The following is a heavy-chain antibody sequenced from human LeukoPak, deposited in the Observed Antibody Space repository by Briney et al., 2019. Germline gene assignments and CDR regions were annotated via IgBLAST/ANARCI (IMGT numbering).Heavy chain of an antibody. Sequence: PSETLSLTCTVSGGSISSSSFYWGWIRQTPGKGLEWIGSIYSSGTTYYSPSLKSRVTISVDTSKNQFSLKLNSVTAADTAVYYCARVDGYFDYWGQGTLVTVSS. CDR1: GGSISSSSFY. V-gene: IGHV4-39*01. J-gene: IGHJ4*02. D-gene: IGHD5-24*01. CDR3: ARVDGYFDY. CDR2: IYSSGTT.